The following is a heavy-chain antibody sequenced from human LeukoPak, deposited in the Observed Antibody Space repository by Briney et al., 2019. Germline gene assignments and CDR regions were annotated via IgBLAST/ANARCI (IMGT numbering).Heavy chain of an antibody. J-gene: IGHJ5*02. Sequence: SETLSLTCAVYGGSFSGYYWSWIRQPPGKGLEWIGEINHSGSTNYNPSLKSRVTISVDTSKNHFSLKLSSVTAADTAVYYCARGDPFRAGWFDPWGQGTLVTVSS. V-gene: IGHV4-34*01. D-gene: IGHD6-13*01. CDR1: GGSFSGYY. CDR2: INHSGST. CDR3: ARGDPFRAGWFDP.